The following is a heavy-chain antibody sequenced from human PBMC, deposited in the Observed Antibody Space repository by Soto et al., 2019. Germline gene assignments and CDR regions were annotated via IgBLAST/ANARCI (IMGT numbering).Heavy chain of an antibody. D-gene: IGHD6-19*01. CDR3: ARHLAAGNV. CDR1: GYTFINYY. J-gene: IGHJ4*02. CDR2: LNPTGGST. Sequence: QVQLVQSGAEVKKPGASVKVSCKASGYTFINYYIHWVRQAPGHGVEWMAILNPTGGSTNYAQKFQGRLTLTMDTTTSPVYMELSSLTSEDTAMYYYARHLAAGNVWAPGTLVTVSS. V-gene: IGHV1-46*01.